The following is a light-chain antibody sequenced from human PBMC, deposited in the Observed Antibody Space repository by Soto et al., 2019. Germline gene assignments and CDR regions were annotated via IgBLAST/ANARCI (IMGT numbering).Light chain of an antibody. J-gene: IGKJ1*01. Sequence: DIQLTQSPSFLSASVGDRVTITCRASQSISSWLAWYQQKPGKAPKLLIYDASSLESGVPSRFSGSGSGTEFTLTINNLQPDDLATYICQQYKSYSTFGRGTKVDIK. V-gene: IGKV1-5*01. CDR3: QQYKSYST. CDR1: QSISSW. CDR2: DAS.